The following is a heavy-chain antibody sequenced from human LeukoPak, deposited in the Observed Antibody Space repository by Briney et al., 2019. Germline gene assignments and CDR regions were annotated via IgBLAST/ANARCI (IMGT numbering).Heavy chain of an antibody. CDR3: AREYDSSGYYYVY. Sequence: GESLKISCKGSGYSFTSYWIGWVGQMPGKGLEWMGIIYPGDSDTRYSPSFQGQVTISADKSISTAYLQWSSLKASDTAIYYCAREYDSSGYYYVYWGQGALVTVSS. J-gene: IGHJ4*02. V-gene: IGHV5-51*01. CDR1: GYSFTSYW. CDR2: IYPGDSDT. D-gene: IGHD3-22*01.